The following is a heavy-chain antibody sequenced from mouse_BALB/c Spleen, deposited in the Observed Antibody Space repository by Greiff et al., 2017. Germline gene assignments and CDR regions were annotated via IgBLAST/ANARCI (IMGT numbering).Heavy chain of an antibody. CDR1: GFTITDTY. V-gene: IGHV14-3*02. D-gene: IGHD2-1*01. J-gene: IGHJ4*01. CDR3: ARGAGNYEDYAMDY. CDR2: IDPANGNT. Sequence: VQLQQSGAELVKPGASVKLSCTASGFTITDTYMHWVKQRPEQGLEWIGRIDPANGNTKYDPKFQGKATITADTSSNTAYLQLSSLTSEDTAVYYGARGAGNYEDYAMDYWGQGTSVTVSS.